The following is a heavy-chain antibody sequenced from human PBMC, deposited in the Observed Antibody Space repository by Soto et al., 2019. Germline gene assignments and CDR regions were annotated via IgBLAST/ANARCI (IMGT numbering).Heavy chain of an antibody. D-gene: IGHD3-10*01. V-gene: IGHV3-23*01. CDR2: ITGGGFST. Sequence: EVQLLESGGGLVQPGGSLRLSCAASGFIFCRYAMTWVRQAPGKGLEWVSAITGGGFSTYYTDSMKGRFTISRDNSKNTLYLQMNRLRAEDTAVYFCAKGGVRGVQMDVWGQGTTVTVSS. J-gene: IGHJ6*02. CDR1: GFIFCRYA. CDR3: AKGGVRGVQMDV.